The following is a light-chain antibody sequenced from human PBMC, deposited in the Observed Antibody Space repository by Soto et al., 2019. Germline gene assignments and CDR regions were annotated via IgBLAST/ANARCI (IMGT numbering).Light chain of an antibody. V-gene: IGLV2-14*01. CDR2: DVC. CDR1: SSDVGDYNY. J-gene: IGLJ1*01. CDR3: SSYTSSSTLV. Sequence: QSALTQPASVSGSPGQSITISCTGTSSDVGDYNYVSWYQQHPGKAPKVMIYDVCNRPSGVSNRFSGSKSGNTASLTISGLQAEDEADYYCSSYTSSSTLVFGTGTKLTVL.